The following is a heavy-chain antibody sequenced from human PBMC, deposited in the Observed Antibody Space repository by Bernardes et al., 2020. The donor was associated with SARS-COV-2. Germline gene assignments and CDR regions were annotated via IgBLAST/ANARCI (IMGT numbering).Heavy chain of an antibody. CDR3: AKPPHYCSSTSCPFDY. CDR2: ISNGGGIT. V-gene: IGHV3-23*01. CDR1: GFNFGDYV. J-gene: IGHJ4*02. D-gene: IGHD2-2*01. Sequence: GGSLRLSCAASGFNFGDYVLSWVRQAPGKGLEWVSTISNGGGITYYADSVKGRFIISRDNSKNMLYLQMNSLRTDDTAVYFCAKPPHYCSSTSCPFDYWGQGTLVTVSS.